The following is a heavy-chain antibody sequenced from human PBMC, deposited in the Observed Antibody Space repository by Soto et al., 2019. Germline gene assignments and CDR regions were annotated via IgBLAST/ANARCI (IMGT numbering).Heavy chain of an antibody. CDR3: ARDYYYDSSGYYRKYFQH. D-gene: IGHD3-22*01. CDR1: GFTFSSYA. Sequence: GGSLRLSCAASGFTFSSYAMSWVRQVPGKGLEWVSAISSGAGTYYVDSVKGRFTISRDNSKNTLYLQMNSLRAEDTAVYYCARDYYYDSSGYYRKYFQHWGQGTLVTVSS. J-gene: IGHJ1*01. V-gene: IGHV3-23*01. CDR2: ISSGAGT.